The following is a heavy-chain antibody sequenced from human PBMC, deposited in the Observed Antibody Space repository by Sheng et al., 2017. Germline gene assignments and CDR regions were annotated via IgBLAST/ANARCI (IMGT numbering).Heavy chain of an antibody. CDR3: AGSYYGSGRNYY. CDR1: GFIFSNYG. J-gene: IGHJ4*02. D-gene: IGHD3-10*01. V-gene: IGHV3-30*03. Sequence: VQLVESGGGAVQPGRSLRLSCAASGFIFSNYGMNWVRQAPGKGLEWLAVLAHDGSNKYYADSVKGRFTISRDNSKNTLYLQMNSLRVEDTAVYYCAGSYYGSGRNYYWGQGTLVTVSS. CDR2: LAHDGSNK.